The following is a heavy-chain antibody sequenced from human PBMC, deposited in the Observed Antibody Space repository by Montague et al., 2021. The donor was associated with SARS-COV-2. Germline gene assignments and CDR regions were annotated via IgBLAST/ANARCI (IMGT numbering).Heavy chain of an antibody. Sequence: SLRLSCAASGFTFSGYEMNWVRQAPGKGLEWVSYISSSGSTIYYADSVKGRFTISRDNAKNSLYLQMNSLRAEVTAVYYCAREKARITIFGAPRGYMDVWGKGTTVTVSS. CDR1: GFTFSGYE. CDR2: ISSSGSTI. CDR3: AREKARITIFGAPRGYMDV. J-gene: IGHJ6*03. V-gene: IGHV3-48*03. D-gene: IGHD3-3*01.